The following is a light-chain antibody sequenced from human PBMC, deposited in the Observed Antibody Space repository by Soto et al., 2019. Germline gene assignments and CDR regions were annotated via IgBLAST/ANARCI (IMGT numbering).Light chain of an antibody. CDR3: QQYTTLPPT. CDR2: GAS. V-gene: IGKV3-15*01. CDR1: QSVSSN. J-gene: IGKJ1*01. Sequence: EIVMTQSPATLSVSPGERATLSCRASQSVSSNLAWYQQKPGQAPRLLIYGASTRATGIPARFSGSGSGTEFTLTISSLQSEDFAVYYCQQYTTLPPTFGQGPKVEI.